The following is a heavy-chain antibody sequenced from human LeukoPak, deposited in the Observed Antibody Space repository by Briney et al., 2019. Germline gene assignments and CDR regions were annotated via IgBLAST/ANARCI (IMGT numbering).Heavy chain of an antibody. Sequence: SETLSLTCAVYGGSFSGYYWSWIRQPPGKGLEWIGEINHSGSTNHNPSLKSRVTISVDTSKNHFSLKLSSVTAADTAVYYCAKGYYYMDVWGKGTTVTISS. CDR3: AKGYYYMDV. CDR1: GGSFSGYY. J-gene: IGHJ6*03. V-gene: IGHV4-34*01. CDR2: INHSGST.